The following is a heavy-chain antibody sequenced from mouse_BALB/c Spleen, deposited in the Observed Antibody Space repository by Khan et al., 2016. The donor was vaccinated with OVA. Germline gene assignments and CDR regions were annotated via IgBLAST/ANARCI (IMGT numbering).Heavy chain of an antibody. Sequence: EVELVESGGDLVKPGGSLKLSCTASGFTFSTYGMSWVRQAPDKRLEWGATVSTGGSYTYYPDSVKGRFTFSRDDAKNTLYLQMSGLRSEDTAMFYCTRLAYYYDSEGFAYWGQGTLVTVSA. D-gene: IGHD1-1*01. CDR2: VSTGGSYT. CDR3: TRLAYYYDSEGFAY. V-gene: IGHV5-6*01. CDR1: GFTFSTYG. J-gene: IGHJ3*01.